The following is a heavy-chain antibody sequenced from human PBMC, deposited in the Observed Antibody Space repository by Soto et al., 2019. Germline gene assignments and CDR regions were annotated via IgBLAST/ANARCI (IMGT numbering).Heavy chain of an antibody. J-gene: IGHJ4*02. D-gene: IGHD2-2*01. CDR1: GFTFSSYA. CDR2: ISGSGGST. Sequence: GGSLRLSCAASGFTFSSYAMSWVRQAPGKGLEWVSSISGSGGSTYYADSVKGRFTISRDNSKNTLYLQMNSLRAEDTAVYYCAKDGLRYQRLFPTSVYCGQGTLATFSS. V-gene: IGHV3-23*01. CDR3: AKDGLRYQRLFPTSVY.